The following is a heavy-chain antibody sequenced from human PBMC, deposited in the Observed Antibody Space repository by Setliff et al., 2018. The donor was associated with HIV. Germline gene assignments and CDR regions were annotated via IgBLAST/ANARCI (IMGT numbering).Heavy chain of an antibody. CDR3: AKVFAFGIGAFDI. D-gene: IGHD3-10*01. CDR1: GFTFSTYA. J-gene: IGHJ3*02. V-gene: IGHV3-23*01. Sequence: GGSLRLSCAAPGFTFSTYAMGWVRQAAGKGLEWVSTIGAVGAPTFYAESVKGRFTVSKDNSKDTLYLQMTSLRDEDTAIYYCAKVFAFGIGAFDIWGQGTVVTVSS. CDR2: IGAVGAPT.